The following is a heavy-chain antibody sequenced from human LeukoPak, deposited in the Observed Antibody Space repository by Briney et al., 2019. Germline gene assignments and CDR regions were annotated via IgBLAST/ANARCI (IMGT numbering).Heavy chain of an antibody. CDR1: DFTVSTNY. J-gene: IGHJ6*02. CDR2: IYSGGSA. D-gene: IGHD5-24*01. CDR3: ARAGDHYYGLDV. Sequence: GGSLRLSCAASDFTVSTNYMTWVRQAPGKGLEWVSIIYSGGSAFYADSVWGRFAISRDNSKKTLYLQMNRLRADDTAVYYCARAGDHYYGLDVWGQGTTVTVSS. V-gene: IGHV3-66*01.